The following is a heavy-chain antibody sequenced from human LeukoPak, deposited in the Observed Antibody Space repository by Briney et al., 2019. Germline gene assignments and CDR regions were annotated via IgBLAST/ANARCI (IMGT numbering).Heavy chain of an antibody. CDR1: GFTFSNFG. CDR3: AELGITMIGGV. D-gene: IGHD3-10*02. V-gene: IGHV3-30*18. CDR2: ISYDGSNK. J-gene: IGHJ6*04. Sequence: GGSLRLSCAASGFTFSNFGMHWVRQAPGKGLDWVAVISYDGSNKHYGDSVKGRFTISRDNSKNTLYLQMNSLRAEDTAVYYCAELGITMIGGVWGKGTTVTISS.